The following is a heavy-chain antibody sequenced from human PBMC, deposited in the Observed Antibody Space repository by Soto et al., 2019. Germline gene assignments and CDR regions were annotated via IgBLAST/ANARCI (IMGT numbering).Heavy chain of an antibody. Sequence: GGSLRLSCVGSGFTFSSYSMNWVRQAPGKGLEWVSYISSSSSTIYYADSVKGRFTISRDNAKNSLYLQMNSLRDEDTAVYYCAREAGTWHLPLNWFDPWGQGTLVTVSS. V-gene: IGHV3-48*02. J-gene: IGHJ5*02. D-gene: IGHD6-19*01. CDR3: AREAGTWHLPLNWFDP. CDR2: ISSSSSTI. CDR1: GFTFSSYS.